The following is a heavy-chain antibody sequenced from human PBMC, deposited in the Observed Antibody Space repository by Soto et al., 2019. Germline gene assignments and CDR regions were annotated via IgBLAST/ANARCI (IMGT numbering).Heavy chain of an antibody. CDR3: AREFSRALDY. V-gene: IGHV3-74*01. J-gene: IGHJ4*02. CDR1: GFTFTSHW. CDR2: INTDGSAT. Sequence: GGSLRLSCAASGFTFTSHWMHWVRQAPGKGLVWVSRINTDGSATNCADSVKGRFTISRDNANNALYLQMNSLRAEDTAVYYCAREFSRALDYWGQGTLVTVSS.